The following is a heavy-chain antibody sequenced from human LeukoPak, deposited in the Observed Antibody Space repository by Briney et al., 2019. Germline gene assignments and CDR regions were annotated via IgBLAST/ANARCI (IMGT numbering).Heavy chain of an antibody. D-gene: IGHD3-22*01. J-gene: IGHJ6*03. Sequence: ASVKVSCKASGYTYSSNGIYWVRQAPGQGLEWMGWTSAHNGDTNYAQKFQGRVSMTADTSTSTAYMELRSLRSDDTAVYYCAREIVAGRGYYYYYMDVWGSGTTVTVSS. V-gene: IGHV1-18*01. CDR3: AREIVAGRGYYYYYMDV. CDR2: TSAHNGDT. CDR1: GYTYSSNG.